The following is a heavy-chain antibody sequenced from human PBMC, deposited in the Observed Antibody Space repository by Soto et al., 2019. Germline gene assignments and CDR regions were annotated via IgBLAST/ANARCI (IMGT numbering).Heavy chain of an antibody. D-gene: IGHD3-3*01. CDR1: GFTFSSYG. V-gene: IGHV3-30*18. J-gene: IGHJ4*02. CDR3: AKDNERFLEWLFRY. Sequence: QTGGSLRLSCAASGFTFSSYGMHWVRQAPGKGLEWVAVISYDGSNKYYADSVKGRFTISRDNSKNTLYLQMNSLRAEDTAVYYCAKDNERFLEWLFRYWGEGPLVTPSS. CDR2: ISYDGSNK.